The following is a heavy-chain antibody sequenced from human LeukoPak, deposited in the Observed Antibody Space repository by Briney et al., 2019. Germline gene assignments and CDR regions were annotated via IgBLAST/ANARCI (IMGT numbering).Heavy chain of an antibody. CDR1: GFTFNNYA. D-gene: IGHD7-27*01. CDR3: VRAPAGNWGADFDY. J-gene: IGHJ4*02. V-gene: IGHV3-23*01. CDR2: ITNSGGRT. Sequence: PGGSLRLSCEASGFTFNNYAMTWVRQAPGKGLEWVSGITNSGGRTYYADSVKGRFTISRDNATNSLFLQMNNLRADDTAVYYCVRAPAGNWGADFDYWGQGTLVTVSS.